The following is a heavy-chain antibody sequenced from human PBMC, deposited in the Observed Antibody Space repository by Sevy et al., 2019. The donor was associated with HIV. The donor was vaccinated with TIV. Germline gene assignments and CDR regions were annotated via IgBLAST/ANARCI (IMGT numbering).Heavy chain of an antibody. V-gene: IGHV3-64*01. CDR3: ARGGTTVVTPVDY. D-gene: IGHD4-17*01. Sequence: GESLKISCAAAGFTFSNYAMHWVRQAPGKGLEYVSARSSNGGSTYYANSVKGRFTIPRDNSKNTLYLQMGSLRAEDMAVYYCARGGTTVVTPVDYWGQGTLVTVSS. CDR1: GFTFSNYA. CDR2: RSSNGGST. J-gene: IGHJ4*02.